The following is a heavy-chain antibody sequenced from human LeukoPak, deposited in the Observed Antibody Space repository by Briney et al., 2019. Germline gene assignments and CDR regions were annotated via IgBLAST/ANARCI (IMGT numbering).Heavy chain of an antibody. D-gene: IGHD4-23*01. CDR1: GFTFSSYG. J-gene: IGHJ4*02. CDR3: ARKTYGGNSWYFDY. CDR2: IWYDGSNK. V-gene: IGHV3-33*01. Sequence: PGGSLRLSCAASGFTFSSYGMHWVRQAPGKGLEWVAVIWYDGSNKYYADSVKGRFTISRDNSKNSLYLQMNSLRTEDTAVYYCARKTYGGNSWYFDYWGQGTLVTVSS.